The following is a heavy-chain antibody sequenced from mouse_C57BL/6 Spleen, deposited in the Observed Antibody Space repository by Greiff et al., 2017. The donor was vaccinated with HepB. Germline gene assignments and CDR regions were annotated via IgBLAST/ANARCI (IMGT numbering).Heavy chain of an antibody. CDR1: GFTFSSYA. Sequence: EVQLQESGGGLVKPGGSLKLSCAASGFTFSSYAMSWVRQTPEKRLEWVATISDGGSYTYYPDNVKGRFTISRDNAKNNLYLQMSHLKSEDTAMYYCARERVITTVVYFDYWGQGTTLTVSS. CDR2: ISDGGSYT. CDR3: ARERVITTVVYFDY. J-gene: IGHJ2*01. D-gene: IGHD1-1*01. V-gene: IGHV5-4*01.